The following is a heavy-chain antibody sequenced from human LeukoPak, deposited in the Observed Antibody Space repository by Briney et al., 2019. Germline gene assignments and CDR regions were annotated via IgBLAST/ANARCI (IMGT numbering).Heavy chain of an antibody. D-gene: IGHD3-3*01. CDR3: ASRAYDFWSGFNPRYYMDV. V-gene: IGHV1-69*05. CDR1: GGTFSSYA. J-gene: IGHJ6*03. Sequence: SVKVSCKASGGTFSSYAISWVRQAPGQGLEWMGGIIPIFGTANYAQKFQGRVTITTDESTSTAYMELSSLRSEDTAVYYCASRAYDFWSGFNPRYYMDVWGKGTTVTVSS. CDR2: IIPIFGTA.